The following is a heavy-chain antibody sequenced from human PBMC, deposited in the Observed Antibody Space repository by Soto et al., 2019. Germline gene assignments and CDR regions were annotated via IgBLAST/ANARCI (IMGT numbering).Heavy chain of an antibody. D-gene: IGHD3-3*01. CDR3: ARDGSRYDFWSGPYYFDY. J-gene: IGHJ4*02. CDR1: GGSISTYY. Sequence: SETLSLTCTVSGGSISTYYWSWIRQPPGKGLEWIGYLYYSGSTNYNPSLKSRVTISVDTSKNQFSLKLSSVSAADTAVYYCARDGSRYDFWSGPYYFDYWGQGTLVTVSS. CDR2: LYYSGST. V-gene: IGHV4-59*01.